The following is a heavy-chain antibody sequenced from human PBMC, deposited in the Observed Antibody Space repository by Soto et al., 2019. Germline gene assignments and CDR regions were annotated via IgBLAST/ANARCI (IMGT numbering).Heavy chain of an antibody. Sequence: ASVKVSCKASGYTFTSYAMHWVRQAPGQRLEWMGWINAGNGNTKYSQKFQGRVTITRDTSASTAYMELSSLRSEDTAVYYCARGGDIVLMVYAISLFDPWGRGTLVTVSS. CDR2: INAGNGNT. V-gene: IGHV1-3*01. J-gene: IGHJ5*02. D-gene: IGHD2-8*01. CDR1: GYTFTSYA. CDR3: ARGGDIVLMVYAISLFDP.